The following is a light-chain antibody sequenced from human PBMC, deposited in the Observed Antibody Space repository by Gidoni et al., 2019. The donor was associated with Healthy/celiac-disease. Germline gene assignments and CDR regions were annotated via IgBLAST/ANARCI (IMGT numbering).Light chain of an antibody. CDR3: QQYGTSGRT. J-gene: IGKJ4*01. CDR2: GAS. V-gene: IGKV3-20*01. CDR1: QSVSSSY. Sequence: EIVLTQSPGTLSLSPEERATLSCRASQSVSSSYLAWYQQKPGQAPRLLIYGASSRATGIPDRFSGSGSGTDFTLTISRLEPEDFAVYYCQQYGTSGRTFGGGTKVEIK.